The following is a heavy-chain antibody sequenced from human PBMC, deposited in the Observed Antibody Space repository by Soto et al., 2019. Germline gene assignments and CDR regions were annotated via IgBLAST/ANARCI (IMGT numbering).Heavy chain of an antibody. D-gene: IGHD2-2*01. CDR3: ARPLSSIWFDP. J-gene: IGHJ5*02. Sequence: GASVKVSCKAYGYSFSSRYVVWVRQAPGQRLEWMGGINTADGSTKYAQKFLGRVTMTGDRSTMTAYMELTSLRFEDTAVYYCARPLSSIWFDPWGQGTLVTVSS. V-gene: IGHV1-3*04. CDR2: INTADGST. CDR1: GYSFSSRY.